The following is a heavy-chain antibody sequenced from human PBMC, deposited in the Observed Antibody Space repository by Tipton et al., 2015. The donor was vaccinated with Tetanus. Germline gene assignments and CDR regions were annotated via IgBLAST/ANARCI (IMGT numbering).Heavy chain of an antibody. CDR1: GFIFSSYG. CDR2: SWYDGTDK. V-gene: IGHV3-33*01. D-gene: IGHD2-15*01. Sequence: SLRLSCAASGFIFSSYGMHWVRQAPGKGLEWLAVSWYDGTDKYYADSVKGRFTISRDNSKNTLYLQMNSPRAEDTALYYCAREADCSGGSCFSGDFDTWGQGTQVTVSS. J-gene: IGHJ4*02. CDR3: AREADCSGGSCFSGDFDT.